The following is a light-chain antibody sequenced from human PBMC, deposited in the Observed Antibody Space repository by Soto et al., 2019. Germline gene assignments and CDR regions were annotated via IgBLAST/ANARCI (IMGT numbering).Light chain of an antibody. CDR3: QKYNSAGFT. V-gene: IGKV1-27*01. J-gene: IGKJ3*01. CDR1: QGISNY. Sequence: DIQMTQSPSSLSASVGDRVTITCRASQGISNYLAWYQQKPGKVPKLLIYAASTLQSGVPSRFSGSGSGTDFTLTISSQQPEDVATYYCQKYNSAGFTFGPGTKVDIK. CDR2: AAS.